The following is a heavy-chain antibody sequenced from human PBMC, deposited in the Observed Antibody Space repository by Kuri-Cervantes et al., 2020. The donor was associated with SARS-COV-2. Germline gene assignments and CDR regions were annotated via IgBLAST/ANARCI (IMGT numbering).Heavy chain of an antibody. CDR2: INHSGST. V-gene: IGHV4-34*01. CDR3: ARGGGVCSGGSCSPPFDY. CDR1: GGSFSGYY. J-gene: IGHJ4*02. Sequence: TLSLTCAVYGGSFSGYYWSWIRQPPGKGLEWIGEINHSGSTNYNPSLKSRVTISVDTSKNQFSLKLSSVTAADTAVYYCARGGGVCSGGSCSPPFDYWGQGTLVTVSS. D-gene: IGHD2-15*01.